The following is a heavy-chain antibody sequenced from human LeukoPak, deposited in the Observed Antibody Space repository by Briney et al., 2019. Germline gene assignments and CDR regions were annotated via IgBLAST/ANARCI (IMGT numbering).Heavy chain of an antibody. V-gene: IGHV4-34*01. CDR1: GGSFSGYY. CDR2: INHSGST. CDR3: ARHVLLWFGESSYYFDY. Sequence: SETLSLTCAVYGGSFSGYYWSWIRQSPGKGLEWIGAINHSGSTNHNPSLKSRVTISVDTSKHDFSLKLSSVTAADTAVYYCARHVLLWFGESSYYFDYWGQGTLVTVSS. D-gene: IGHD3-10*01. J-gene: IGHJ4*02.